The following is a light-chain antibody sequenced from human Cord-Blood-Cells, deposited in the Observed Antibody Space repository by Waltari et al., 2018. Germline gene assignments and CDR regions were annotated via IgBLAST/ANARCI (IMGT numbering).Light chain of an antibody. V-gene: IGKV1-39*01. CDR1: QSISSY. J-gene: IGKJ2*01. Sequence: DIQMTQSPSSLSASVGDRVTITCRASQSISSYLNWYQQKPGKAPKLLIYAASSLQSGVPSRFSGSGSETDFTLPISSLQPEDFATYYCQQSYSTHTFGQGTKLEIK. CDR3: QQSYSTHT. CDR2: AAS.